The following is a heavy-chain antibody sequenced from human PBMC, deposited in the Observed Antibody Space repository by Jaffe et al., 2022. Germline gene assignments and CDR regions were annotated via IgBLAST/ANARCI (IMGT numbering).Heavy chain of an antibody. Sequence: EVQLLESGGGLVQPGGSLRLSCAASGFTFSSYAMSWVRQAPGKGLEWVSAISGSGGSTYYADSVKGRFTISRDNSKNTLYLQMNSLRAEDTAVYYCAKDGKSGVLRFLEWWYMDVWGKGTTVTVSS. CDR3: AKDGKSGVLRFLEWWYMDV. V-gene: IGHV3-23*01. J-gene: IGHJ6*03. D-gene: IGHD3-3*01. CDR1: GFTFSSYA. CDR2: ISGSGGST.